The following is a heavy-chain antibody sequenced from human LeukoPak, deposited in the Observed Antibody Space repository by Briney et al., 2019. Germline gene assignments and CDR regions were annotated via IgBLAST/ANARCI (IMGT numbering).Heavy chain of an antibody. J-gene: IGHJ4*02. CDR1: GFTFSSYS. CDR2: ISSSSSYI. CDR3: ARTGYSYGYPFDY. D-gene: IGHD5-18*01. Sequence: PGGSLRLSCAASGFTFSSYSMNWVRHAPGKELEWVSSISSSSSYIYYADSVKGRFTISRDNAKNSLYLQMNSLRAEDTAVYYCARTGYSYGYPFDYWGQGTLVTVSS. V-gene: IGHV3-21*01.